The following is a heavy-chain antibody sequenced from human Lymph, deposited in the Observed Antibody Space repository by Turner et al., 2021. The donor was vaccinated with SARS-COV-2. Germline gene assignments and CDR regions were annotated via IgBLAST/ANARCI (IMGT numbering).Heavy chain of an antibody. D-gene: IGHD1-1*01. J-gene: IGHJ4*02. CDR3: ARDATGPLGY. CDR1: GGTFSTYA. Sequence: QVQLVKSGAEVKKPGSSVRVSCKASGGTFSTYASSWVRQAPGQGLGWLGGTIPIFGVANYAQKFQGRVTITADKFTSTAYMELSSLRSEDTAVYYGARDATGPLGYWGRGTLVTVSS. V-gene: IGHV1-69*10. CDR2: TIPIFGVA.